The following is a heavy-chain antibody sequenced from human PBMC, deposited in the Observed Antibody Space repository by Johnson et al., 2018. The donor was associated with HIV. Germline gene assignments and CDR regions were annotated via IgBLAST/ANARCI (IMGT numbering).Heavy chain of an antibody. V-gene: IGHV3-30-3*01. Sequence: VQLVESGGGVVQPGKSLRLSCAASGFTFSSSAMYWVRQAPGQGLQWVALISYDGSIKYFADSVKGRFTISRDNSKNTLHLQMNSLRPEDTAVYYCARNSGNGLVLRGDAFDMWGQGTMVTVSS. D-gene: IGHD2-8*01. CDR3: ARNSGNGLVLRGDAFDM. J-gene: IGHJ3*02. CDR1: GFTFSSSA. CDR2: ISYDGSIK.